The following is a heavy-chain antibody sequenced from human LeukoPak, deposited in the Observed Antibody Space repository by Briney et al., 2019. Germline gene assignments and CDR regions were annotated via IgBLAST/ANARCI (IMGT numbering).Heavy chain of an antibody. Sequence: GGSLRLSCAASGFPFSSYEMNWVRQAPGKGLEWVSYISSSGSTIYYADSVKGRFTISRDNAKNLLYLQMNSLSAEDTAVYYCARDPDYGVPDYWGQGTLVTVSS. CDR2: ISSSGSTI. J-gene: IGHJ4*02. CDR3: ARDPDYGVPDY. V-gene: IGHV3-48*03. CDR1: GFPFSSYE. D-gene: IGHD4-17*01.